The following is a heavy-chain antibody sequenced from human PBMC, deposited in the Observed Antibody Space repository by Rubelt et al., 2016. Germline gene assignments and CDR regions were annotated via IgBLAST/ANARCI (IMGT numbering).Heavy chain of an antibody. CDR1: GYNFAAYW. J-gene: IGHJ3*02. D-gene: IGHD6-19*01. V-gene: IGHV5-51*01. Sequence: VQLVQSGAEVKKPGESLKISCQGSGYNFAAYWVAWVRQVPGEGREWKGIIYPGDYDTKYRQSFQGQVTISADKSIKNAYLRWSSLKASDTARYYCARRVSSGYDASDSWGQGTMVTVSS. CDR2: IYPGDYDT. CDR3: ARRVSSGYDASDS.